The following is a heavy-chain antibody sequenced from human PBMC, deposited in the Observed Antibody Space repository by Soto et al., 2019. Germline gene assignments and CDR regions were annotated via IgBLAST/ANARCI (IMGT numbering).Heavy chain of an antibody. CDR2: IYWDDDK. D-gene: IGHD3-10*01. CDR1: GFSLTTSGEA. Sequence: QITLKESGPTLVKPTQTLTLTCTFSGFSLTTSGEAVGWIRQPPGKALEWLALIYWDDDKRSSPSLKSRLTITIDTSKNPVVLTMPNMDPVDTATYYCAHIPGSGQLLYSYYYFMDVWGKGTTVTVSS. V-gene: IGHV2-5*02. J-gene: IGHJ6*03. CDR3: AHIPGSGQLLYSYYYFMDV.